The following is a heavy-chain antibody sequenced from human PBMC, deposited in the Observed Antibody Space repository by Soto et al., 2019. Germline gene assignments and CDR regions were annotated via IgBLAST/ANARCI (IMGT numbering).Heavy chain of an antibody. CDR2: IYSGGST. CDR1: GFTVSSNY. D-gene: IGHD2-21*02. CDR3: ARTPERAYCGGDCYFFDY. V-gene: IGHV3-66*01. Sequence: EVQLVESGGGLVQPGGSLRLSCAASGFTVSSNYMSWVRQAPGKGLEWVSVIYSGGSTYYADSVKGRFTISRDNSKNTLYLQMNSRRAEDTAVYYCARTPERAYCGGDCYFFDYWGQGPLVTVSS. J-gene: IGHJ4*02.